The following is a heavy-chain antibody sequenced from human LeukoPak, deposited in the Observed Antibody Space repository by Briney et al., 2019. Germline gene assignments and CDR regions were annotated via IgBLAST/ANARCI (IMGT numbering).Heavy chain of an antibody. CDR1: GASITSYH. CDR3: ARERYIVVVPAAALDAFDI. Sequence: SETLSLTCTVSGASITSYHWSWIRQPAGKGLEWIGRMFYSGNTDYNPSLKSRLTMSIDTSKNQFSLKLSSVTAADTAVYFCARERYIVVVPAAALDAFDIWGQGTMVTVSS. V-gene: IGHV4-4*07. D-gene: IGHD2-2*01. J-gene: IGHJ3*02. CDR2: MFYSGNT.